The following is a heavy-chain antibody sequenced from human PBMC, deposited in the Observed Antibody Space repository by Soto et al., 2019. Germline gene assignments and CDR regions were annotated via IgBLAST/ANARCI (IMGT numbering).Heavy chain of an antibody. CDR2: INIEGAST. Sequence: GGSLRLSXSVSGFTFSSYTMHWVRQAPGKGLEYVASINIEGASTYYADSVKGRFIISRDNSKNTLYLQMSSLRAEDTAVYYCVKDRYVDYWGQGILVTVSS. V-gene: IGHV3-64D*06. J-gene: IGHJ4*02. CDR1: GFTFSSYT. CDR3: VKDRYVDY.